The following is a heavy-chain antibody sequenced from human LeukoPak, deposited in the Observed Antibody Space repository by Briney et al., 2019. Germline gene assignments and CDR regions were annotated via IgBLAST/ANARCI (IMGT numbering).Heavy chain of an antibody. V-gene: IGHV1-18*01. D-gene: IGHD3-3*01. CDR1: GYTFTSYG. CDR3: ARVPLEITIFGVVTNYYMDV. J-gene: IGHJ6*03. Sequence: ASVKVSCKASGYTFTSYGISWVRQAPGQGLEWMGWISAYNGNTNYAQKLQGRVTMTTDTSTSTAYMELRSLRSDDTAVYHCARVPLEITIFGVVTNYYMDVWGKGTTVTISS. CDR2: ISAYNGNT.